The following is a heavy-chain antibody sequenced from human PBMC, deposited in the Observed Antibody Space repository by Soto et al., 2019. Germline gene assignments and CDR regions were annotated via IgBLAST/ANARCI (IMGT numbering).Heavy chain of an antibody. J-gene: IGHJ3*02. CDR2: ISSNGGST. Sequence: EVQLVESGGGLVQPGGSLRLSCAASGFTFSSYAMHWVRQAPGKGLEYVSAISSNGGSTYYANSVKGRFTISRDNSKNTLYLQMGSLRAEDIAVYYCARAREAPPRITIFGVALPDAFDIWGQGTMVTVSS. CDR3: ARAREAPPRITIFGVALPDAFDI. CDR1: GFTFSSYA. V-gene: IGHV3-64*01. D-gene: IGHD3-3*01.